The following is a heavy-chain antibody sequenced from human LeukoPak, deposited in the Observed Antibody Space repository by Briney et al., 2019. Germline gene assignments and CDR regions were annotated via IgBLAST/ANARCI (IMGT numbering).Heavy chain of an antibody. CDR2: INPNSGGT. V-gene: IGHV1-2*02. D-gene: IGHD2-21*02. CDR1: GYTFTGYY. J-gene: IGHJ1*01. CDR3: ARAKLDDCGGVCDQYFQH. Sequence: GASVKVSCKASGYTFTGYYMHWVRQAPGQGLEWMGWINPNSGGTNFAQKFQSRVTLTRDTSINTAYMELSSLRSDDTAVYYCARAKLDDCGGVCDQYFQHWGQGTLVTVSS.